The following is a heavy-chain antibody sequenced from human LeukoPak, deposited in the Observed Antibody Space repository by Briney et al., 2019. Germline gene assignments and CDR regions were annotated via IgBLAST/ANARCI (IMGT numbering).Heavy chain of an antibody. CDR1: GFTFSRYG. Sequence: GRSLRLSCAASGFTFSRYGMHWVRQAPGKGLEWVASIRYDGSNTYYADSVKGRFTISRENSKNTVYLQMNSLRPEDTAVYSCATQMGTLTVLYRAFDYWGQGTLVTVSS. D-gene: IGHD2-8*02. CDR3: ATQMGTLTVLYRAFDY. V-gene: IGHV3-30*02. J-gene: IGHJ4*02. CDR2: IRYDGSNT.